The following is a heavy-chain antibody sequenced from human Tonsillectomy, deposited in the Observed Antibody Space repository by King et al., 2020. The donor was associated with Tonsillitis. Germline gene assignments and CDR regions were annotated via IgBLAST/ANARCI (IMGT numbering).Heavy chain of an antibody. V-gene: IGHV4-31*03. CDR1: GGSISSGGYY. D-gene: IGHD4-23*01. Sequence: VQLQESGPGRVKPSQTLSLTCTVSGGSISSGGYYWSWIRQHPGKGVEWIGYIDYSGSTYYNPSLKSRVTISVDTSKNQFSLKLSSVTAADTAVYYCAREGTDYGGNSGQDAFDIWGQGTMVTVSS. CDR2: IDYSGST. CDR3: AREGTDYGGNSGQDAFDI. J-gene: IGHJ3*02.